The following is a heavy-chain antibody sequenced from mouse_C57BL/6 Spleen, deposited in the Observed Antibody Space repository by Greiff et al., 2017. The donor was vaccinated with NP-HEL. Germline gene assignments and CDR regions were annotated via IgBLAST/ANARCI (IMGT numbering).Heavy chain of an antibody. Sequence: VQLQQPGAELVKPGASVKLSCKASGYTFTSYWMHWVKQRPGQGLEWIGMIHPNSGSTNYNEKFKSKATLTVDKSSSPAYMQLSSLTSEDSAVYYCAREGDYDSFDYWGQGTTLTVSS. CDR1: GYTFTSYW. D-gene: IGHD2-4*01. V-gene: IGHV1-64*01. CDR2: IHPNSGST. J-gene: IGHJ2*01. CDR3: AREGDYDSFDY.